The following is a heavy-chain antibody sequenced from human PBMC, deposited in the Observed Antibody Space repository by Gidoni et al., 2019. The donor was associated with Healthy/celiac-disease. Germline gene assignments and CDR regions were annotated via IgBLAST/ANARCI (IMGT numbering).Heavy chain of an antibody. D-gene: IGHD2-15*01. V-gene: IGHV3-30-3*01. CDR1: GFPVSSYS. CDR2: ISYDGSNN. J-gene: IGHJ6*02. CDR3: ARGHCSGGSCYPRRYGMDV. Sequence: QVQLVESGGGVVQPGRSLRLSCAASGFPVSSYSMHWVRQAPGKGLEWVAVISYDGSNNYYADSVKGRFTISRDNSKNTLYLQMNSLRAEDTAVYYCARGHCSGGSCYPRRYGMDVWGQGTTVTVSS.